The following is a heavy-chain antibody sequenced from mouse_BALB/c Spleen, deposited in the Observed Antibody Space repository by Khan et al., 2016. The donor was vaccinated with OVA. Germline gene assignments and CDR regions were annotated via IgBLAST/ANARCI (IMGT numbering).Heavy chain of an antibody. Sequence: VQLQESGAELVKPGASVKLSCKTSGYTFTSYWIQWVKQRPGQGLGWIGQIFPGTGTTYYNETFKGQAPLTVDTSSNPAYMHFSSLTSVDSAVYFGARGYFGNYEFAYWGQGTLVTVAP. D-gene: IGHD2-1*01. CDR1: GYTFTSYW. CDR2: IFPGTGTT. J-gene: IGHJ3*01. CDR3: ARGYFGNYEFAY. V-gene: IGHV1S132*01.